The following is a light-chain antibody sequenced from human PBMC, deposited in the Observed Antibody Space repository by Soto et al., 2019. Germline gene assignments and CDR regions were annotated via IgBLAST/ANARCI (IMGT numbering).Light chain of an antibody. CDR2: DAS. CDR1: QRIGNF. Sequence: EIVLTQSPATLSLPPGESATLSCRASQRIGNFLAWYQQRPGQTPRLLIYDASARAAGVPARFIGGGSGTDFTLTVSSLEPEDFAVYYCHQRYDWPVTFGQGTRLEIK. J-gene: IGKJ5*01. V-gene: IGKV3-11*01. CDR3: HQRYDWPVT.